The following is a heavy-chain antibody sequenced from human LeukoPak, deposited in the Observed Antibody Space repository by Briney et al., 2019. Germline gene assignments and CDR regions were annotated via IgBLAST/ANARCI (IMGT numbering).Heavy chain of an antibody. V-gene: IGHV4-31*03. CDR1: GGSISSGGYY. J-gene: IGHJ4*02. Sequence: SETLSLTCTVSGGSISSGGYYWSWIRQHPGKGLEWIGYIYYSGSTYYNPSLKSRVTISVDTSKNQFSLKLSSVTAADTAVYYCASLVRGVIRYYFDYWGQGTLVTVSS. D-gene: IGHD3-10*01. CDR2: IYYSGST. CDR3: ASLVRGVIRYYFDY.